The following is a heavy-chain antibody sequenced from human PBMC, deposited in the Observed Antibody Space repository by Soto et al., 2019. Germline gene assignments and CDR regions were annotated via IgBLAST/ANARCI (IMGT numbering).Heavy chain of an antibody. V-gene: IGHV3-33*01. CDR3: AREINDFWSGCLY. CDR2: LWYDGSNL. CDR1: GFSFSSYA. J-gene: IGHJ4*02. Sequence: QVQLVESGGGVVQPGTSLRLSCAASGFSFSSYAMHWVRQAPGKGLEWVAALWYDGSNLNYAQSVKGRFTISRDNSKSTVYLQMNSLKVEDTAVYYCAREINDFWSGCLYWGQGTVVTVSS. D-gene: IGHD3-3*01.